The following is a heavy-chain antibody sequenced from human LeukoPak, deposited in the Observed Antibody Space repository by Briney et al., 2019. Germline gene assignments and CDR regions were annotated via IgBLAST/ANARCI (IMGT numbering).Heavy chain of an antibody. V-gene: IGHV1-46*01. CDR3: ARDLIAVTGFIDY. D-gene: IGHD6-19*01. CDR2: TNLSSGST. J-gene: IGHJ4*02. Sequence: GASVKVSCKASGYTFTSYYMHWVRQAPGQGLEWMGVTNLSSGSTTYSQKFQVRVTMTRDTSTSTVYMELSSLISEDTAVYYCARDLIAVTGFIDYWGQGTLVTVSS. CDR1: GYTFTSYY.